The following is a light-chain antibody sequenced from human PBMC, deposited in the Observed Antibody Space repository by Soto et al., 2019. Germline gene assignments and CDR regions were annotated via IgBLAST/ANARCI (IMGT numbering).Light chain of an antibody. CDR3: QQRNSYPRT. J-gene: IGKJ2*01. V-gene: IGKV1-9*01. CDR2: AAS. Sequence: IQLTKSTSFLSASVGDRVTITCRASQGINIFLAWFQQKPGKAPNLLISAASTLQSGVPSRFSGSGSETEFTLTITSLQPEDSATYYCQQRNSYPRTLGQGTKVYSK. CDR1: QGINIF.